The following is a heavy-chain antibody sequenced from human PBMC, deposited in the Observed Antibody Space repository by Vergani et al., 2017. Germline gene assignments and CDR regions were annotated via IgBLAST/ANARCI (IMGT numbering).Heavy chain of an antibody. V-gene: IGHV4-30-4*08. CDR2: IYYSGST. CDR1: GGPISSGDYY. D-gene: IGHD3-10*01. J-gene: IGHJ4*02. Sequence: QVQLQESGPGLVKPSQTLSLTCTVSGGPISSGDYYWSWIRQPPGKGLEWRGYIYYSGSTYYNPSLKSRVTISVDTSKNQFSLKLSSVTAADTAVYYCARGPGLTMVRGVVDYWGQGTLVTVSS. CDR3: ARGPGLTMVRGVVDY.